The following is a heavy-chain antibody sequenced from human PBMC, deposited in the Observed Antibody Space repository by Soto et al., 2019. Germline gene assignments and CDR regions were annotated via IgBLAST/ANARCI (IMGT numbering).Heavy chain of an antibody. Sequence: DVQLVESGGGLVQPGGSLRLSCTASGFTFSKFWMSWVRQAPGKGLEWVANIKHDGSQKYYVDSVKGRFTISRDNAKNSLYMQMNSLRVDDRAVYYCARLLLDSVSGRGWFDPWGQGTLVTVSS. CDR3: ARLLLDSVSGRGWFDP. D-gene: IGHD2-21*02. V-gene: IGHV3-7*03. J-gene: IGHJ5*02. CDR1: GFTFSKFW. CDR2: IKHDGSQK.